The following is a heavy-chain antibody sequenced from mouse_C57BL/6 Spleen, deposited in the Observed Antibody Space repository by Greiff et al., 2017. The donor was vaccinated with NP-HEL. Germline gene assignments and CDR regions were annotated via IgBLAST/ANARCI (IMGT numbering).Heavy chain of an antibody. CDR2: ISSGGDYI. Sequence: EVQRVESGEGLVKPGGSLKLSCAASGFTFSSYAMSWVRQTPEKRLEWVAYISSGGDYIYYADTVKGRLTISRDNARNTLYLQMSSLKSEDTAMYYCTRGGSPYAMDYWGQGTSVTVSS. CDR3: TRGGSPYAMDY. CDR1: GFTFSSYA. J-gene: IGHJ4*01. D-gene: IGHD1-1*02. V-gene: IGHV5-9-1*02.